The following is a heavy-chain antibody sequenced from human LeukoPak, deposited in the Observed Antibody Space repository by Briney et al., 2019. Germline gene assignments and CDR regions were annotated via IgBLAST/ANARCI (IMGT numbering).Heavy chain of an antibody. CDR2: ISAYNGNG. Sequence: ASVKVSCKASGYTFTNYGISWVRQAPGQGLEWVGWISAYNGNGNFAEKVQGRVTMTTDTATSTIYMELRSLRSDDTAVYYCARDRTQWLRDAFDIWGQGTMVTVSS. V-gene: IGHV1-18*01. CDR1: GYTFTNYG. J-gene: IGHJ3*02. D-gene: IGHD6-19*01. CDR3: ARDRTQWLRDAFDI.